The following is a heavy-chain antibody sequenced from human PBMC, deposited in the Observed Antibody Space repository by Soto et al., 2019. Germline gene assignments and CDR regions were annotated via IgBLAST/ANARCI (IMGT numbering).Heavy chain of an antibody. V-gene: IGHV3-23*01. J-gene: IGHJ6*02. D-gene: IGHD3-16*01. Sequence: EVQLLESGGGLVQPGGSLRLSCAASGFTFSSYAMSWVRQAPGKGLEWVSAISGSGGSTYYADSVKGRFTISRDNSKNTLYLQMNSRRAEDTAVYYCAKTRDWGEAYYYYGMDVWGQGTTVTVSS. CDR2: ISGSGGST. CDR3: AKTRDWGEAYYYYGMDV. CDR1: GFTFSSYA.